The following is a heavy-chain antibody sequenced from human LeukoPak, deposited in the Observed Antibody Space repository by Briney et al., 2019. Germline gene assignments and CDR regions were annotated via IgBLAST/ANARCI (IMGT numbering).Heavy chain of an antibody. Sequence: SETLSLTCTVSGGSITSSSNYWGWVRQPPGKGLEWIGTIHYSGSTYYNPSLKSRLTILVDTSQSQYSLKLSSVTAADTAVYYCARPIQYKTSYYLDYWGQGTLVTVSS. J-gene: IGHJ4*02. D-gene: IGHD1-14*01. CDR3: ARPIQYKTSYYLDY. V-gene: IGHV4-39*01. CDR1: GGSITSSSNY. CDR2: IHYSGST.